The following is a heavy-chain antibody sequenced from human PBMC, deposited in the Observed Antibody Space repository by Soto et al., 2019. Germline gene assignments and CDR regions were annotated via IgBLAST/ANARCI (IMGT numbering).Heavy chain of an antibody. CDR1: GGTFDSYA. CDR3: AREAPYCTSATCPKFYDMDV. CDR2: IIPILNSP. D-gene: IGHD2-21*01. V-gene: IGHV1-69*13. Sequence: ASVKVSCKASGGTFDSYAITWVRRAPGQGLEWLGGIIPILNSPAYAQKFQARVVITADEITNTAYMELNSLRFDDTAVYYCAREAPYCTSATCPKFYDMDVWGQGTTVTVS. J-gene: IGHJ6*02.